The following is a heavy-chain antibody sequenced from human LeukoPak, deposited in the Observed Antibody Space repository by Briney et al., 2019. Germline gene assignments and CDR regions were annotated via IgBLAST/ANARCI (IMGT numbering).Heavy chain of an antibody. V-gene: IGHV1-2*02. CDR3: ARGGYCSGGSCYPGHFDY. CDR2: INPNSGGT. D-gene: IGHD2-15*01. Sequence: ASVKVSCKASGYTFTGYYMHWVRQAPGQGLEWMGWINPNSGGTNYAQKFQGRVTMTRDTSISTAYMELSRLRSDDTAVYYCARGGYCSGGSCYPGHFDYWGQGTLVTVSS. J-gene: IGHJ4*02. CDR1: GYTFTGYY.